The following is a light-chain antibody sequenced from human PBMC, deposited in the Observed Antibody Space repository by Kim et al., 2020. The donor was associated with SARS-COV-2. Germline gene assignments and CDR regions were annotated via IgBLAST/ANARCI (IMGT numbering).Light chain of an antibody. J-gene: IGKJ4*01. CDR2: GAS. Sequence: SPGEGATLSCRASQRVNNSQVAWYQQTPGQPPRLLVLGASSRATGIPDRFSGSGSGTDFTLTISRLESEDFAVYYCQQYGSSRPLTFGGGTKLEI. V-gene: IGKV3-20*01. CDR1: QRVNNSQ. CDR3: QQYGSSRPLT.